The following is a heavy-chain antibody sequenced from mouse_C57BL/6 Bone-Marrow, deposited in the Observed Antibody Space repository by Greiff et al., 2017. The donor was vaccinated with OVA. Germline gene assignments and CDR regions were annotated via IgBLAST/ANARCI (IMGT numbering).Heavy chain of an antibody. D-gene: IGHD1-1*02. Sequence: EVKVVESGGGLVKPGGSLKLSCAASGFTFSDYGMHWVRQAPEKGLDCVAYISSGSSTIYYADTVKGRFTISRDNAKNTLFLQMTSLRSEDTAMYYCARLDRWLSFAYWGQGTLVTVSA. J-gene: IGHJ3*01. CDR2: ISSGSSTI. V-gene: IGHV5-17*01. CDR1: GFTFSDYG. CDR3: ARLDRWLSFAY.